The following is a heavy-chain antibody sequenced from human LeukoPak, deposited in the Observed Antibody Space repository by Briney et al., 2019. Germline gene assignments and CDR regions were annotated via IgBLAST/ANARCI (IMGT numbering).Heavy chain of an antibody. J-gene: IGHJ4*02. V-gene: IGHV1-18*01. D-gene: IGHD1-26*01. CDR2: ISAYNGNT. Sequence: ASVKVSCKASGYTFTSYGISWVRQAPGQGLEWMGWISAYNGNTNYAQKLQGRVTMTTDTSTSTAYMELRSLRSDDTAVYYCARDSPWELRGLFDYWGQGTLVTVSS. CDR1: GYTFTSYG. CDR3: ARDSPWELRGLFDY.